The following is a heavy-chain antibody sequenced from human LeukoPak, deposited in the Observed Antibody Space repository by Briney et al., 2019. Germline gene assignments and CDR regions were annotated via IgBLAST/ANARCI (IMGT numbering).Heavy chain of an antibody. CDR2: ISGSANTI. CDR1: GVNFESYE. CDR3: AKASGYSYGKYFFDS. V-gene: IGHV3-48*03. Sequence: GGSLRLSCAVTGVNFESYEMNWVRQAPGKGLEWVSFISGSANTIYYAASVKGRFTTSRDNSKNTVYLQMNSLRAEDTAVYYCAKASGYSYGKYFFDSWGQGALVTVSS. J-gene: IGHJ4*02. D-gene: IGHD5-18*01.